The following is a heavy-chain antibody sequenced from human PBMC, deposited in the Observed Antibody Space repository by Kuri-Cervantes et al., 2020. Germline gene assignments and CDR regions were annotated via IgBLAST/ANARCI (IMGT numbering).Heavy chain of an antibody. V-gene: IGHV3-74*01. CDR2: INSDGSST. Sequence: ETLSLTCAASGFIFSSYWMHWVRQAPGKGLVWVSRINSDGSSTSYADSVKGRFTISRDNAENTLYLQLRGLRAEDTAMYYCATGAISAYEYWGQGTLVTVSS. CDR3: ATGAISAYEY. D-gene: IGHD1-26*01. CDR1: GFIFSSYW. J-gene: IGHJ4*02.